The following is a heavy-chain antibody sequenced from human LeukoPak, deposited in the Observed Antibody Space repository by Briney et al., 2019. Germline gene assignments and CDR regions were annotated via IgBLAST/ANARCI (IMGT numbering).Heavy chain of an antibody. V-gene: IGHV4-59*01. CDR3: ARGGRVVVAATAVDY. Sequence: PSETLSLTCTVSGGSISSYYWSWIRQPPGKGLEWIGYIYCSGSTNYNPSLKSRVTISVDTSKNQFSLKLSSVTAADTAVYYCARGGRVVVAATAVDYWGQGTLVTVSS. D-gene: IGHD2-15*01. CDR1: GGSISSYY. CDR2: IYCSGST. J-gene: IGHJ4*02.